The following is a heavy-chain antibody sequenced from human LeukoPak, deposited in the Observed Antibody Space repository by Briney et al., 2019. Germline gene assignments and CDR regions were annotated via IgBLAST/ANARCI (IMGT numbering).Heavy chain of an antibody. CDR3: AKGITYNLANWGSAEFGF. CDR2: ITGGGDST. J-gene: IGHJ4*02. V-gene: IGHV3-23*01. CDR1: GFSFSSYT. D-gene: IGHD7-27*01. Sequence: GGSLRLSCEASGFSFSSYTMTWVRQAPGKGLEWVSAITGGGDSTYYTDSVKGRFTISRDNSKNTLYLQMNSLRAEDTAVYYCAKGITYNLANWGSAEFGFWGQGTLVTVSS.